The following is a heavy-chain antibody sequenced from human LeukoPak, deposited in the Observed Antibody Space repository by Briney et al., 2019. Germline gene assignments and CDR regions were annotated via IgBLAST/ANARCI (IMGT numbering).Heavy chain of an antibody. J-gene: IGHJ4*02. D-gene: IGHD5-18*01. V-gene: IGHV4-59*12. CDR2: SDYSGNT. CDR3: ARLDTAMDPYYFDY. CDR1: GGSISGYY. Sequence: SETLSLTCTVSGGSISGYYWSWIRQPPGRGLEWISYSDYSGNTNYNTSLKSRVAISIDTSKSQFSLKLTSATTADTAVYYCARLDTAMDPYYFDYWGQGILVTVSS.